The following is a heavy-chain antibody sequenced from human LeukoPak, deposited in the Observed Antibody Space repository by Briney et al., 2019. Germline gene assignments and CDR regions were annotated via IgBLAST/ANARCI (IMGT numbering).Heavy chain of an antibody. CDR2: ISYDGSNK. Sequence: RSGGSLRLSCAASGFDFSNYWMYWVRQAPGKGLEWVAIISYDGSNKFYADSVKGRFAISRDNSKNTLSLQMNSLRPEDTAVYYCTRGITMVRGAIDYWGQGTLVTVSS. V-gene: IGHV3-30*09. CDR1: GFDFSNYW. D-gene: IGHD3-10*01. J-gene: IGHJ4*02. CDR3: TRGITMVRGAIDY.